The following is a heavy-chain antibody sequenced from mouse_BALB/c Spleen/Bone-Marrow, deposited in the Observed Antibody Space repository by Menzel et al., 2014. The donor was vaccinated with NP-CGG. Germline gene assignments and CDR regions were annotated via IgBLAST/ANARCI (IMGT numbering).Heavy chain of an antibody. CDR1: GYTFTDYY. V-gene: IGHV1-26*01. D-gene: IGHD1-1*01. J-gene: IGHJ1*03. Sequence: VQLKESGPELVKPGASVKMSCKASGYTFTDYYMKWVKQSHGESLEWIGDINPNNGDTFYNQKFKGKATLTVDKSSSPAYMQPNSLPSEDSAVYYCARGGYYGSSLDWYSDVWAQGPRSPSPQ. CDR2: INPNNGDT. CDR3: ARGGYYGSSLDWYSDV.